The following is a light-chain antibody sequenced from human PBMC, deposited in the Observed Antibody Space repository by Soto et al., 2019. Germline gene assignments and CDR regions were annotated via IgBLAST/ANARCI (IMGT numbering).Light chain of an antibody. V-gene: IGKV1-5*01. CDR2: AAS. CDR3: QQLNSYPHT. J-gene: IGKJ4*01. CDR1: QSISTW. Sequence: DIQMTQSPSTLSASVGDRVTITCRASQSISTWLAWYQQKPGKAPNLLIYAASSLQSGVPSRFSGSGSGTDFTLTISSLQPEDFATYYCQQLNSYPHTFGGGTKVDIK.